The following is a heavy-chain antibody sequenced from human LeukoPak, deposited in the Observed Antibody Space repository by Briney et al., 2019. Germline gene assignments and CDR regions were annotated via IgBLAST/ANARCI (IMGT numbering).Heavy chain of an antibody. CDR3: ATEDDYVWGSYRSTYFDY. CDR1: GFTFSDYY. Sequence: GGSLRLSXAASGFTFSDYYMSWIRQAPGKGLEWISYISSSGSTIYYADSVKGRFTISRDNAKNSLYLQMNSLRAEDTAVYYCATEDDYVWGSYRSTYFDYWGQGTLVTVSS. V-gene: IGHV3-11*04. D-gene: IGHD3-16*02. J-gene: IGHJ4*02. CDR2: ISSSGSTI.